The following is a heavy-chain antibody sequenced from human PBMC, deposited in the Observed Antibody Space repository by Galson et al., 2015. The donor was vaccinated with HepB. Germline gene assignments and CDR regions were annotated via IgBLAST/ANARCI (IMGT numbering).Heavy chain of an antibody. CDR1: GFTFSSYA. D-gene: IGHD4-17*01. CDR3: AKDPVIRDYGDYNYRNDAFDI. J-gene: IGHJ3*02. V-gene: IGHV3-23*01. Sequence: SLRLSCAASGFTFSSYAMSWVRQAPGKGLEWVSAISGSGGSTYYADSVKGRFTISRDNSKNTLYLQMNSLRAEDTAVYYCAKDPVIRDYGDYNYRNDAFDIWGQGTMVTVSS. CDR2: ISGSGGST.